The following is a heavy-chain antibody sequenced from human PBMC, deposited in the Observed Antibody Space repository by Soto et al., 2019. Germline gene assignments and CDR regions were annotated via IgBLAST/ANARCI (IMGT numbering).Heavy chain of an antibody. D-gene: IGHD4-17*01. CDR3: ARDYGDYGERFDY. CDR2: ISYDGSNK. J-gene: IGHJ4*02. V-gene: IGHV3-30-3*01. CDR1: GFTFSSYA. Sequence: GGSLRLSCAASGFTFSSYAMHWVRQAPGKGLEWVAVISYDGSNKYYADSVKGRFTISRDNSKNTLYLQMNSLRAEDTAVYYCARDYGDYGERFDYWGQGTLVTVSS.